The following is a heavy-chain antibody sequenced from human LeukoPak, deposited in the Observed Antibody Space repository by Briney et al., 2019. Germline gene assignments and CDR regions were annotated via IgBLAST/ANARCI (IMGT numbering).Heavy chain of an antibody. J-gene: IGHJ4*02. V-gene: IGHV1-2*02. CDR2: ISPNSGGT. D-gene: IGHD1-1*01. Sequence: ASVRVSCQASGYSFKDYHIHWVRQAPGQGLEWMGFISPNSGGTNYAQKFQGRVTMTRDTSISTAYMELSRLRSDDTAVYYCARYDNDFDYWGQGTLVTVSS. CDR3: ARYDNDFDY. CDR1: GYSFKDYH.